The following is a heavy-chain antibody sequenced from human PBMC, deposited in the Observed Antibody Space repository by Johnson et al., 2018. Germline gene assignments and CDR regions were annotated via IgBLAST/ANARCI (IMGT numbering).Heavy chain of an antibody. CDR1: GFTFSNYV. D-gene: IGHD5-18*01. V-gene: IGHV3-23*01. CDR2: ISGSGDST. Sequence: VQLQESGGGLVQPGGSLRLSCAASGFTFSNYVMSWVRQAPGKGLEWVSGISGSGDSTDYADSGKGRFTISRDTSKNTRYLNMNSLKAEDTSVYFCAKHRGYSYGYDYSYYIDVWGKGTTVTVSS. J-gene: IGHJ6*03. CDR3: AKHRGYSYGYDYSYYIDV.